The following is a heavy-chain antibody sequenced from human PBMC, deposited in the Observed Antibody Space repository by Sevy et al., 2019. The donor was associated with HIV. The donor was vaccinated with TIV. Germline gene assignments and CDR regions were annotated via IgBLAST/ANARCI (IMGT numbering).Heavy chain of an antibody. CDR3: AREVPTPERFGAQSYYYYGMDV. D-gene: IGHD3-10*01. V-gene: IGHV3-30-3*01. Sequence: GGSLRLSCAASGFTFSSYAMHWVRQAPGKGLEWVAVISYDGSNKYYADSVKGRFTISRDNSKNTPYLQMNSLRAEDTAVYYCAREVPTPERFGAQSYYYYGMDVWGQGTTVTVSS. CDR1: GFTFSSYA. J-gene: IGHJ6*02. CDR2: ISYDGSNK.